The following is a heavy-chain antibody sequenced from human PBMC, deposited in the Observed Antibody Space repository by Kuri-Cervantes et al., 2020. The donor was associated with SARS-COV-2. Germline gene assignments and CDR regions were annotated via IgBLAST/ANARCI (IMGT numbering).Heavy chain of an antibody. CDR1: GFTFSSYA. Sequence: GESLKISGAASGFTFSSYAMSWVRQAPGKGLEWVSAISGSGGSTYYADSVKDRVTISRDNYKNTLYLQTNSLRAEDTAVYYCAKQPRHKLELRFLESRYFYYWGQGTLVTVSS. CDR2: ISGSGGST. J-gene: IGHJ4*02. CDR3: AKQPRHKLELRFLESRYFYY. V-gene: IGHV3-23*01. D-gene: IGHD1-7*01.